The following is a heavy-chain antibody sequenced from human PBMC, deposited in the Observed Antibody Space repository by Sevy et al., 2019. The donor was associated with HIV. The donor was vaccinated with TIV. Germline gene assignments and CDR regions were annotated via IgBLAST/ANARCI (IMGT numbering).Heavy chain of an antibody. CDR2: ISWNSGSI. J-gene: IGHJ4*01. D-gene: IGHD6-13*01. Sequence: GGSLRLSCAASRFTFDDYAMHWVRQAPGKGLEWVSGISWNSGSIGYADSVKGRFTISRDNAKNSLYLQMNSLRAEDTALYYCAKDMRAAAGTTTFDYWGHGTLVTVSS. CDR3: AKDMRAAAGTTTFDY. CDR1: RFTFDDYA. V-gene: IGHV3-9*01.